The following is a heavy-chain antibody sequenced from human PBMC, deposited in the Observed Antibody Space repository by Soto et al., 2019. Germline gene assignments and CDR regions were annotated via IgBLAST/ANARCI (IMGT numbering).Heavy chain of an antibody. D-gene: IGHD2-21*02. CDR2: INSDGSST. J-gene: IGHJ5*02. CDR1: GFTFSSYW. V-gene: IGHV3-74*01. Sequence: EVQLVESGGGLVQPGGSLRLSCAASGFTFSSYWMHWVRQAPGKGLVWVSRINSDGSSTNYADSVKGRFTISRDNAKNTLYLQMNSLRAEDTAVYYCARDQTAGDWFDPWGQRTLVTVSS. CDR3: ARDQTAGDWFDP.